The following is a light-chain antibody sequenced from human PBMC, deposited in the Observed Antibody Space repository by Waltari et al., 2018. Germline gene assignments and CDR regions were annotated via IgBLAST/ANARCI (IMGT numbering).Light chain of an antibody. CDR3: QHYLRLPVM. CDR1: PRVRRA. CDR2: GAA. J-gene: IGKJ1*01. V-gene: IGKV3-20*01. Sequence: EIVLTQSPGTLSLSLGERATASSRASPRVRRALARYQQKPGQAPRPPNYGAATRATGIPGRFRCSGSGTDFSLTISRLEPDDFAVYYCQHYLRLPVMFGQGTTVEI.